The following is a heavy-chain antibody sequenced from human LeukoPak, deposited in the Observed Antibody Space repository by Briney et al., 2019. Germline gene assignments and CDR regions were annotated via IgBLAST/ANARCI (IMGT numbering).Heavy chain of an antibody. CDR2: INHSGST. CDR1: GGSFSGYY. CDR3: ARGQRITMVRGVPNYYYYYGMDV. J-gene: IGHJ6*02. Sequence: SETLSLTCGVYGGSFSGYYWSWIRQPPGKGLEWIGEINHSGSTNYNPSLKSRVTISVDTSKNQFSLKLSSVTAADTAVYYCARGQRITMVRGVPNYYYYYGMDVWGQGTTVTVSS. D-gene: IGHD3-10*01. V-gene: IGHV4-34*01.